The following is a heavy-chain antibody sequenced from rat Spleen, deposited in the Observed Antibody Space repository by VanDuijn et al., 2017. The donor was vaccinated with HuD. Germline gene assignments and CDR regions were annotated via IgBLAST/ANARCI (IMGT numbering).Heavy chain of an antibody. D-gene: IGHD1-4*01. CDR2: IWGGGST. Sequence: QVQLKESGPGLVQPSQTLSLTCTVSGFSLTSYGVSWVRQPPGKGLEWMGGIWGGGSTNYNSALKSRLSISRDTSKSQVFLKMNSLQTEDTAIYFCTGDRHSPGVMDAWGQGASVTVSS. V-gene: IGHV2-15*01. CDR1: GFSLTSYG. CDR3: TGDRHSPGVMDA. J-gene: IGHJ4*01.